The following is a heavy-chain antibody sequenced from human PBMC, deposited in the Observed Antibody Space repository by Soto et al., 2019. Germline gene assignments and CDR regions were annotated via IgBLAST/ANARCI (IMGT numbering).Heavy chain of an antibody. D-gene: IGHD5-12*01. CDR1: GYTFTGYY. Sequence: ASVKVSCKASGYTFTGYYVHWVRQAPGQGLEWMGWINPNSGDTYLAQRFQGRVTMNRDTSIGTAYMELRGLTSDDTAEYYCARGVAIVAARASVYVYSAMDGWGQGTTVTV. CDR3: ARGVAIVAARASVYVYSAMDG. J-gene: IGHJ6*02. CDR2: INPNSGDT. V-gene: IGHV1-2*02.